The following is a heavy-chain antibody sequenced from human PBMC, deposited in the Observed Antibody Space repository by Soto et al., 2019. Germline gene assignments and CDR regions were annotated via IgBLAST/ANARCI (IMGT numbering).Heavy chain of an antibody. Sequence: NPGGSPRLPSAASRFPFSDYYIACIRQAPGKGLEWVSYISSSSRYTNYADSVKGRFTISRDNAKKSLSLQMNSLRAEDTAVYYCARRGDDYGVFFDYWGQGTLVTVYS. CDR2: ISSSSRYT. J-gene: IGHJ4*02. CDR1: RFPFSDYY. D-gene: IGHD4-17*01. V-gene: IGHV3-11*06. CDR3: ARRGDDYGVFFDY.